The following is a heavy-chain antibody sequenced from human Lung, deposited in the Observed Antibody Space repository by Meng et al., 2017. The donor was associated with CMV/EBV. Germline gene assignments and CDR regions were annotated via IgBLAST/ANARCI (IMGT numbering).Heavy chain of an antibody. CDR3: ARVGQWLPIDY. CDR2: IYHSGST. Sequence: QGQPQAAGPGLVKPSGTPSLTCAVSGGSISSSNWWSWVRQPPGKGLEWIGEIYHSGSTNYNPSLKSRVTISVDKSKNQFSLNLSSVTAADTAVYYCARVGQWLPIDYWGQGTLVTVSS. CDR1: GGSISSSNW. J-gene: IGHJ4*02. V-gene: IGHV4-4*02. D-gene: IGHD6-19*01.